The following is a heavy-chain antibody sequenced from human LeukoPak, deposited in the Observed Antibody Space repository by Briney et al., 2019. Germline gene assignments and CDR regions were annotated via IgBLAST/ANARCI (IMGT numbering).Heavy chain of an antibody. CDR1: GFTFDDYV. D-gene: IGHD2-15*01. CDR3: VKDWYCSGATCYTPFHN. V-gene: IGHV3-43*02. Sequence: HPGASLRLSCAASGFTFDDYVMHWLREAPGKGLEWVCLITRSGGSTNYANSVKGLSIISRANSKNSLYLQMNRLRTEDAAFYYRVKDWYCSGATCYTPFHNWGAGDLVTVSS. J-gene: IGHJ4*01. CDR2: ITRSGGST.